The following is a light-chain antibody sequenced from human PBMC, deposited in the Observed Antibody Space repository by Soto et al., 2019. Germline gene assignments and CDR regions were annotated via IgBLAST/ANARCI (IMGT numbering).Light chain of an antibody. J-gene: IGLJ3*02. CDR2: VNSDGRH. Sequence: QSVLTQSPSASASLGASVKLNCTLSRGHSSYAIAWHQQQPEKGPRYLMRVNSDGRHSKGDGIPDRFSGSSSGAERYLIISSLQSEDEADYYCQTWGTSYVLFGGGTKVTV. CDR1: RGHSSYA. V-gene: IGLV4-69*01. CDR3: QTWGTSYVL.